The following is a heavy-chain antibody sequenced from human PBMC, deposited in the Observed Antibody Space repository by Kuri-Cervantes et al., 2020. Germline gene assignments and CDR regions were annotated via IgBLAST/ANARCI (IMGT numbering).Heavy chain of an antibody. CDR3: ARDGGYDFWSGYYSVYYYYGMDV. J-gene: IGHJ6*02. Sequence: GGSLRLSCAASGFTVSSNYMSWVRQAPGKGLEWVSVIYSGGSTYYADSVKGRFTISRDNSKNTLYLQMNSLRAEDTAVYYCARDGGYDFWSGYYSVYYYYGMDVWGQGTTVTVSS. D-gene: IGHD3-3*01. V-gene: IGHV3-53*01. CDR2: IYSGGST. CDR1: GFTVSSNY.